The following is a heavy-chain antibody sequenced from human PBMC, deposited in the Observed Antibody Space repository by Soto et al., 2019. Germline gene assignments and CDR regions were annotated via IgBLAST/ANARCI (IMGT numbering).Heavy chain of an antibody. V-gene: IGHV4-31*03. CDR1: GGSISSGVYY. J-gene: IGHJ4*02. CDR2: IYYSGST. D-gene: IGHD6-13*01. CDR3: ASGIAAAGQFDY. Sequence: SETLSLTCTVSGGSISSGVYYWSWIRQHPGKGLEWIGYIYYSGSTYYNPSLKSRVTISVDTSKNQFSLKLSSVTAADTAVYYCASGIAAAGQFDYWGQGTLVTVSS.